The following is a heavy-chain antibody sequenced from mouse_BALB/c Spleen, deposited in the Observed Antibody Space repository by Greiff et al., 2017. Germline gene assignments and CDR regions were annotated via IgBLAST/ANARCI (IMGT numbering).Heavy chain of an antibody. D-gene: IGHD1-1*01. Sequence: EVKLEESGGDLVKPGGSLKLSCAASGFTFSSYGMSWVRQTPDKRLEWVATISSGGSYTYYPDSVKGRFTISRDNAKNTLYLQMSSLKSEDTAMYYCARHVGTTVVNPYWYFDVWGAGTTVTVSS. V-gene: IGHV5-6*02. CDR1: GFTFSSYG. CDR2: ISSGGSYT. CDR3: ARHVGTTVVNPYWYFDV. J-gene: IGHJ1*01.